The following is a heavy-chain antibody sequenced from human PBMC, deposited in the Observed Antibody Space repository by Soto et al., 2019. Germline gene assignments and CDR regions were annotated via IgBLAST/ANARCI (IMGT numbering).Heavy chain of an antibody. CDR2: ISGSGGST. J-gene: IGHJ4*02. CDR1: GFTFSSYA. V-gene: IGHV3-23*01. Sequence: GSLRLSCAASGFTFSSYAMSWVRQAPGKGLEWVSAISGSGGSTYYADSVKGRFTISRDNSKNTLYLQMNSLRAEDTAVYYCAKVGDFWSLRDYWGQGTLVTVSS. D-gene: IGHD3-3*01. CDR3: AKVGDFWSLRDY.